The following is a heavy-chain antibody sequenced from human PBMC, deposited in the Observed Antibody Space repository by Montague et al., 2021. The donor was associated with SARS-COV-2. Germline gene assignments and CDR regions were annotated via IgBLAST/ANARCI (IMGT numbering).Heavy chain of an antibody. CDR1: GDSMSGSNSY. V-gene: IGHV4-39*07. CDR3: ARDSHYYDSSGHFDY. D-gene: IGHD3-22*01. J-gene: IGHJ4*02. CDR2: ISYTGST. Sequence: SETLSLTCSVSGDSMSGSNSYWGWIRQPPGKGLESIGSISYTGSTSYNASLKSRVTMSVDTSKNEFSLKLSSVTAADTAVYYCARDSHYYDSSGHFDYWGQGTLVTVSS.